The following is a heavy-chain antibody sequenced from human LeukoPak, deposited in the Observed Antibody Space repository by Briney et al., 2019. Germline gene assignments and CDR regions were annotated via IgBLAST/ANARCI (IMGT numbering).Heavy chain of an antibody. CDR2: ISGSGGST. Sequence: GGSLRLSCAASGFTFSSYAMSWVRQAPGKGLEWVSAISGSGGSTYYADSVKGRFTISRDNSKNTLYLQMNSLRAEDTAVYYCAKEGVCSSTSCYLSATYYWGQGTLVTVSS. V-gene: IGHV3-23*01. D-gene: IGHD2-2*01. CDR1: GFTFSSYA. CDR3: AKEGVCSSTSCYLSATYY. J-gene: IGHJ4*02.